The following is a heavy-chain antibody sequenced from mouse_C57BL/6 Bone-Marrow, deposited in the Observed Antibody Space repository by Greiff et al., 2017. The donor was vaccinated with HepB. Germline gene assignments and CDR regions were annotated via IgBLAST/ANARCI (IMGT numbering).Heavy chain of an antibody. J-gene: IGHJ4*01. CDR1: GFNIKNTY. CDR2: IDPANGNT. D-gene: IGHD1-1*01. Sequence: EVQLQQSVAELVRPGASVKLSCTASGFNIKNTYMHWVKQRPEQGLEWIGRIDPANGNTKYAPKFQGKATITADTSSNTAYLQLSSLTSEATAIYYCAVATVVATSADAMDYWGQGTSVTVSS. CDR3: AVATVVATSADAMDY. V-gene: IGHV14-3*01.